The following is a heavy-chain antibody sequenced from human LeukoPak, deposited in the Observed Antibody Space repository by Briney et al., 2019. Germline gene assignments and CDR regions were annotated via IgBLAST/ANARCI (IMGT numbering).Heavy chain of an antibody. CDR1: GFTFDDYA. V-gene: IGHV3-9*01. CDR3: AKGLRFLEWLFPEENYYYYGMDV. Sequence: GRSLRLSCAASGFTFDDYAMHWVRQAPGKGLEWVSGISWNSGSKGYADSVKGRFTISRDNAKNSLYLQMSSLRAEDTALYYCAKGLRFLEWLFPEENYYYYGMDVWGQGTTVTVSS. D-gene: IGHD3-3*01. J-gene: IGHJ6*02. CDR2: ISWNSGSK.